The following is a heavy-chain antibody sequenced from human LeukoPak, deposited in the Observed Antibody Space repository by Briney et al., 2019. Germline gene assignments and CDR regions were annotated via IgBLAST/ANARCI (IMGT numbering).Heavy chain of an antibody. D-gene: IGHD2-2*01. CDR2: INAGNGNT. CDR1: GYTFTSYA. V-gene: IGHV1-3*01. CDR3: ARAVVVPAAIPRTTHDY. J-gene: IGHJ4*02. Sequence: ASVKVSCKASGYTFTSYAMHWVRQAPGQRLEWMGWINAGNGNTKYSQKFQGRVTITRDTSASTAYMELSSLRSEDTAVYYCARAVVVPAAIPRTTHDYWGQGTLVTVSS.